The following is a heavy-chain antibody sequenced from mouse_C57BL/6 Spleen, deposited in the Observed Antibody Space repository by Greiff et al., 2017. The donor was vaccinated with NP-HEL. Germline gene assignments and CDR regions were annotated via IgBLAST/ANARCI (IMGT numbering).Heavy chain of an antibody. CDR2: INYDGSST. J-gene: IGHJ2*01. Sequence: EVQLQESEGGLVQPGSSMKLSCTASGFTFSDYYMAWVRQVPEKGLEWVANINYDGSSTYYLDSLKSRFIISRDNAKNILYLQMSSLKSEDTATHYCARDRDFDYWGQGTTLTVSS. V-gene: IGHV5-16*01. CDR1: GFTFSDYY. D-gene: IGHD3-3*01. CDR3: ARDRDFDY.